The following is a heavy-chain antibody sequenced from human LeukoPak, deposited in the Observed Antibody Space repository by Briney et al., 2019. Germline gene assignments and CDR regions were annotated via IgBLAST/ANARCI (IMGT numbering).Heavy chain of an antibody. CDR2: IRGSDDST. D-gene: IGHD6-13*01. Sequence: PAGSLRLSCAASGFTFSSYAMTWVRQAPGKGLEWVSTIRGSDDSTYYADSVKGRFTISRDNSKNTLYLQMNSLRAEDTAIYYCAKDTGPAAGITADYWGQGTLVTVSS. J-gene: IGHJ4*02. CDR1: GFTFSSYA. CDR3: AKDTGPAAGITADY. V-gene: IGHV3-23*01.